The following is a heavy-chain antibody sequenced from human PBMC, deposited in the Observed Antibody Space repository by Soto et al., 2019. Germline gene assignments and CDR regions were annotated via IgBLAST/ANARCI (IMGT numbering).Heavy chain of an antibody. Sequence: GGSLRLSCAASGFTFSSYGMHWVRQAPGKGLEWVAVISYDGSNKYYADSVKGRFTISRDNSKNTLYLQMNSLRAEDTAVYYCAKDRRAAAAYPHDYWGQGTLVTVSS. CDR3: AKDRRAAAAYPHDY. J-gene: IGHJ4*02. CDR1: GFTFSSYG. D-gene: IGHD6-13*01. CDR2: ISYDGSNK. V-gene: IGHV3-30*18.